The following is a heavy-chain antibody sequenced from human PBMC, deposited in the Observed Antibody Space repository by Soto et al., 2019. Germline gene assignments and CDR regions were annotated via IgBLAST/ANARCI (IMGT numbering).Heavy chain of an antibody. CDR1: GGSISSYY. Sequence: QVQLQESGPGLVKPSKTLSLTCTVSGGSISSYYWSWIRQPAGKGLEWIGRVYNSGTTNHNPSLKSRVTMSVDTSKNQFSLKLRSVTAADTAVYYCARSYGGNSFDYWGQGTLVTVSS. CDR2: VYNSGTT. V-gene: IGHV4-4*07. CDR3: ARSYGGNSFDY. J-gene: IGHJ4*02. D-gene: IGHD4-17*01.